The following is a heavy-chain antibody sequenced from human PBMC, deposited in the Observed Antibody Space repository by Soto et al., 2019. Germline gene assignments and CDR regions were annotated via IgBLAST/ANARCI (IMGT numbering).Heavy chain of an antibody. CDR2: IYYSGST. Sequence: QVQLQESGPGLVKPSQTLSLTCTVSGGSISSGGYYWSWIRQHPGKGLEWIGYIYYSGSTYYNPSLKSRVTISVDTSKNQFSLKLSSVTAADTAVYYCARVPYYYGSGGYYKPPDYYYGMDVWGQGTTVTVSS. CDR3: ARVPYYYGSGGYYKPPDYYYGMDV. CDR1: GGSISSGGYY. V-gene: IGHV4-31*03. D-gene: IGHD3-10*01. J-gene: IGHJ6*02.